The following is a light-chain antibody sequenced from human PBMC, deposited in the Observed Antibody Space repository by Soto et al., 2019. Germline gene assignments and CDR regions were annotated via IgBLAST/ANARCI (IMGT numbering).Light chain of an antibody. CDR2: EAT. Sequence: QSDLTQPASVSGSPGQSITISCTGISGDVGTYNFVSWYQQHPGKVPKLIIYEATKRPSGVSHRFSGSRSGNTASLTISGLQAEDEADYYCCSHAGSNAFDVFAAGTKLTVL. CDR1: SGDVGTYNF. CDR3: CSHAGSNAFDV. J-gene: IGLJ1*01. V-gene: IGLV2-23*01.